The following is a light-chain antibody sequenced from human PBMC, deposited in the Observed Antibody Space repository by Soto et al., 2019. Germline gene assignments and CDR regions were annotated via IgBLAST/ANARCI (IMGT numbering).Light chain of an antibody. V-gene: IGLV2-8*01. CDR2: EVS. Sequence: QSVLTQPPSASGSPGQSVTFSCTGTSSDVGGYNYVSWYQQHPGKAPKLMIYEVSKRPSGVPDRFSGSKSGNTASLTVSGLQAEDEADYYCSSYAGSNNYVFGTGTKLTVX. J-gene: IGLJ1*01. CDR3: SSYAGSNNYV. CDR1: SSDVGGYNY.